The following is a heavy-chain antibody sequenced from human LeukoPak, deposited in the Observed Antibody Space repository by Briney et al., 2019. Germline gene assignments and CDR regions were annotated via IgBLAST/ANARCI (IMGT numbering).Heavy chain of an antibody. CDR1: GYTFTRYG. V-gene: IGHV1-18*01. D-gene: IGHD1-26*01. Sequence: ASVKVSGKASGYTFTRYGIAWVRQAPGQGLEWMGWISAKNGNTNYAQKFQDRVTMTTDTSTTTAHMELRSLRSDDTAVYYWAREGVVGALAKNMDVGGQGTTVTVSS. CDR3: AREGVVGALAKNMDV. CDR2: ISAKNGNT. J-gene: IGHJ6*02.